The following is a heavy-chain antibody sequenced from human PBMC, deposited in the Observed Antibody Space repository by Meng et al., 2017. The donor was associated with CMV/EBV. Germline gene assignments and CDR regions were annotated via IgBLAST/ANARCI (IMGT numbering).Heavy chain of an antibody. CDR3: ARVSLDYSNSAHFDY. CDR2: INPNSGGT. D-gene: IGHD4-11*01. Sequence: ASVKVSCKASGCTFTGYYMHWVRQAPGQGLEWMGWINPNSGGTNYAQKFQGRVTMTRDTSISTAYMELSRLRSDDTAVYYCARVSLDYSNSAHFDYWGQGTLVTVSS. CDR1: GCTFTGYY. V-gene: IGHV1-2*02. J-gene: IGHJ4*02.